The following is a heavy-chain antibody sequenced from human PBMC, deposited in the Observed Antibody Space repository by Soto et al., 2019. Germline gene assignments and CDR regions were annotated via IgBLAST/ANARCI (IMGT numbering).Heavy chain of an antibody. CDR1: GFTFRSYW. CDR3: AGGGGWESDS. J-gene: IGHJ5*02. D-gene: IGHD6-19*01. CDR2: IKQDESES. V-gene: IGHV3-7*01. Sequence: PGGSLRLSCAASGFTFRSYWMNWVRQAPGKGLEWVANIKQDESESNYGDSVKGRFTISRDNAKNSLYLEMNGLRDDDTALYYCAGGGGWESDSWGQGTLVTV.